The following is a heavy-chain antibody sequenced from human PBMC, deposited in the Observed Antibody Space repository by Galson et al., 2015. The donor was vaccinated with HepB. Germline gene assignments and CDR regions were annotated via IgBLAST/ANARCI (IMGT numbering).Heavy chain of an antibody. CDR2: IIPIFGTA. D-gene: IGHD2-2*01. CDR1: GGTFSSYA. CDR3: ARGRYCSSTSCYYFDY. V-gene: IGHV1-69*13. Sequence: SVKVPCKASGGTFSSYAISWVRQAPGQGLEWMGGIIPIFGTANYAQKFQGRVTITADESTSTAYMELSSLRSEDTAVYYCARGRYCSSTSCYYFDYWGQGTLVTVSS. J-gene: IGHJ4*02.